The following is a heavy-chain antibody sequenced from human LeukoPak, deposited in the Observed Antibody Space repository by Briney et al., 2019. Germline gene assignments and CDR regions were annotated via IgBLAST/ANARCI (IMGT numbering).Heavy chain of an antibody. CDR2: IYHSGST. J-gene: IGHJ1*01. V-gene: IGHV4-30-2*01. D-gene: IGHD3-3*01. CDR3: ARRASGYNGEYFQH. Sequence: SQTLSLTCAVSGGSISSGGYSWSWIRQPPGKGLEWIGYIYHSGSTYYNPSLKSRVTISVDTSKNQFSLKLSSVTAADTAVYYCARRASGYNGEYFQHWGQGTLVTVSS. CDR1: GGSISSGGYS.